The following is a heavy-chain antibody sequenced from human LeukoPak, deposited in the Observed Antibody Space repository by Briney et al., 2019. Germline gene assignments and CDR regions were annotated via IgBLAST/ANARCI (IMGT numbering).Heavy chain of an antibody. V-gene: IGHV3-7*04. CDR2: IKEDGSEK. CDR3: ARDYDGVRDHW. Sequence: GGSLRLSCEASGFTFSNYWMTWVRQAPRKGLEWLANIKEDGSEKYYADSVKGRFTISRDNAKNSLYLQMSYLRAEDSAVYYCARDYDGVRDHWWGQGTLVTVSS. CDR1: GFTFSNYW. J-gene: IGHJ4*02. D-gene: IGHD2-8*01.